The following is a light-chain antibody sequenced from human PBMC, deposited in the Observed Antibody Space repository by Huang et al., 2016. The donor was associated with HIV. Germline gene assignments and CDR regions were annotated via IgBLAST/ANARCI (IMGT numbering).Light chain of an antibody. CDR2: LAS. J-gene: IGKJ2*01. V-gene: IGKV2-28*01. CDR1: QSLLQSNGGDH. CDR3: MQALQTPYT. Sequence: DIVMTQSPLSLPVTPGEPASISCRSSQSLLQSNGGDHLSWYVQKPGQSPQLLIDLASKRASGVPDRFGGGGSCADFSLKISRVEAEDVGVYYCMQALQTPYTFGQGTKLEIK.